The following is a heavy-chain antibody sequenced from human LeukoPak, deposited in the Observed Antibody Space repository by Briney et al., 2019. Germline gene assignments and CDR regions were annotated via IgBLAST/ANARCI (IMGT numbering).Heavy chain of an antibody. J-gene: IGHJ4*02. CDR1: GGSISSYY. CDR2: IYYSGST. D-gene: IGHD3-3*01. Sequence: PSETLSLTCTVSGGSISSYYWSWIRQPPGKGLEWIGYIYYSGSTNYNPSLKSRVTISVDTSKNQFSLKLSSVTAADTAVYYCAREPGGGYDFWSRPFDYWGQGTLVTVSS. V-gene: IGHV4-59*12. CDR3: AREPGGGYDFWSRPFDY.